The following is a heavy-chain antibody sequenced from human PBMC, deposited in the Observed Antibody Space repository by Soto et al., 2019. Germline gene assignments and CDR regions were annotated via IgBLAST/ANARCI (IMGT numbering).Heavy chain of an antibody. CDR1: GYIFSKYW. V-gene: IGHV5-51*01. J-gene: IGHJ6*02. D-gene: IGHD2-21*02. Sequence: GESLKISCKGSGYIFSKYWIVWVRQMPGKGLEWMGSIYPDDSDTRYSPSFQDQVTISADKSISTAYLQWSSLDASDTSIFYCARRAGPAIGLYYYYGMDVWGQGTTVTVSS. CDR2: IYPDDSDT. CDR3: ARRAGPAIGLYYYYGMDV.